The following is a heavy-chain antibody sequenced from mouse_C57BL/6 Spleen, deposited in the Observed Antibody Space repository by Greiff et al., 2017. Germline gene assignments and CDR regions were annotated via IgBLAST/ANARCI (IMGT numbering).Heavy chain of an antibody. V-gene: IGHV1-52*01. CDR1: GYTFTSYW. CDR3: ARGVTYYFDY. Sequence: QVQLQQSGAELVRPGSSVKLSCKASGYTFTSYWMHWVKQRPIQGLEWIGNIDPSDSETHYNQKFKDKATLTVDKSSSTAYMQLSSLTSEDSAVYYCARGVTYYFDYWGQGTTLTVSS. CDR2: IDPSDSET. J-gene: IGHJ2*01. D-gene: IGHD2-2*01.